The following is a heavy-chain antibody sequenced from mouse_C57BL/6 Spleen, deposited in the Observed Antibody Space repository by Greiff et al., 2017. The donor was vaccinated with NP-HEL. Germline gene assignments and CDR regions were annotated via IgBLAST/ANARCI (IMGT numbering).Heavy chain of an antibody. CDR2: IYPGSGNT. D-gene: IGHD2-4*01. J-gene: IGHJ3*01. V-gene: IGHV1-76*01. CDR1: GYTFTDYY. Sequence: VMLVESGAELVRPGASVKLSCKASGYTFTDYYINWVKQRPGQGLEWIARIYPGSGNTYYNEKFKGKATLTAEKSSSTAYMQLSSLTSEDSAVYFCAKGDYDAFAYWGQGTLVTVSA. CDR3: AKGDYDAFAY.